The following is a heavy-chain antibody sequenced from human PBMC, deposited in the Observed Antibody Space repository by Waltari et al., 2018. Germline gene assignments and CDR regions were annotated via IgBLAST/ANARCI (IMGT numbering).Heavy chain of an antibody. CDR1: GFTFSTYA. J-gene: IGHJ4*02. V-gene: IGHV3-23*01. D-gene: IGHD6-13*01. CDR3: AKDSSWVSYFDY. Sequence: EVQLLESGGGLVQPGGSLRLSCAASGFTFSTYAMTWVRQAPGKGLGWVSFIRGSDGSTYYADAVKGRFTISRDNSKNTLYLQMNSLRAEDTAVYYCAKDSSWVSYFDYWGQGTLVTVSS. CDR2: IRGSDGST.